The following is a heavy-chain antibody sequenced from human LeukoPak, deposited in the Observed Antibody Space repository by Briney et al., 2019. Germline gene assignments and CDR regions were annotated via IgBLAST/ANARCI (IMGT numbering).Heavy chain of an antibody. Sequence: SQTLSLTCAISGDSVSSNSAAWNWIRQSPSRGLEWLGRTYYRSKWYNDYAVSVKSRITINPDTSKNRFSLQLNSVTPEDTAVYYCAREGDYYDSSGYQRDFDYWGQGTLVTASS. CDR2: TYYRSKWYN. V-gene: IGHV6-1*01. J-gene: IGHJ4*02. CDR3: AREGDYYDSSGYQRDFDY. CDR1: GDSVSSNSAA. D-gene: IGHD3-22*01.